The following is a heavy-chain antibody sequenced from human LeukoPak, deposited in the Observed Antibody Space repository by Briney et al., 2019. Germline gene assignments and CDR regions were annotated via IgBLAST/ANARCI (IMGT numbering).Heavy chain of an antibody. CDR3: ARDGAAAGRNWFDP. V-gene: IGHV1-69*06. CDR1: GGTFSSHA. Sequence: GASVKVSCKASGGTFSSHAISWVRQAPGQGLEWMGGIIPIFGTANYAQKFQGRVTITADKSTSTAYMELSSLRSEDTAVYYCARDGAAAGRNWFDPWGQGTLVTVSS. CDR2: IIPIFGTA. D-gene: IGHD6-13*01. J-gene: IGHJ5*02.